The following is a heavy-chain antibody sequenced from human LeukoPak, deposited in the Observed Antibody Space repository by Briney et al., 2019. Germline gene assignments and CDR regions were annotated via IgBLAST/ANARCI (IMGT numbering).Heavy chain of an antibody. D-gene: IGHD3-10*02. Sequence: GGSLRLSCAASGFTFSSYEMNWVRQAPGKGLEWVSYISSSGSTIYYTDSVKGRFTISRDNATNSLYLQMNSLRAEDTAVYYCGELGKTMIGGVWGKGTTVTISS. V-gene: IGHV3-48*03. J-gene: IGHJ6*04. CDR3: GELGKTMIGGV. CDR2: ISSSGSTI. CDR1: GFTFSSYE.